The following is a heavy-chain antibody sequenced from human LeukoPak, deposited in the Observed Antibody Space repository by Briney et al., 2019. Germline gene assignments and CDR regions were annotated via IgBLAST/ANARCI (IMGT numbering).Heavy chain of an antibody. D-gene: IGHD1-26*01. Sequence: SETLSLTCTVSGGSISSYYWSWIRQPAGKGLEWIGRIYTSGSTNFNPSLKSRVTMSVDTSKNQFSLKLSSVTAADTAVYYCARGSEVGALPDYWGQGTLVTVSS. CDR1: GGSISSYY. J-gene: IGHJ4*02. CDR2: IYTSGST. V-gene: IGHV4-4*07. CDR3: ARGSEVGALPDY.